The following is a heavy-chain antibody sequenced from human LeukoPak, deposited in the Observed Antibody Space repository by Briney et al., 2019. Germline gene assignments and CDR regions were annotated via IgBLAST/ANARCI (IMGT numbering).Heavy chain of an antibody. CDR3: AKERAVTY. Sequence: PGGSLRLSCAASGFTFSSYAMHWVRQASGKGLEWVAFIRYEGSNKYYADSVKGRFTISRDNSKNTLYLQMNSLRAEDTAVYYCAKERAVTYWGQGTLVTVSS. CDR2: IRYEGSNK. CDR1: GFTFSSYA. J-gene: IGHJ4*02. V-gene: IGHV3-30*02. D-gene: IGHD4-17*01.